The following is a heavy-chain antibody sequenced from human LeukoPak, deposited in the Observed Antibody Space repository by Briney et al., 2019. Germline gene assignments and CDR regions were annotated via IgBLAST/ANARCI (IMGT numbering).Heavy chain of an antibody. CDR1: GGSMSSYY. V-gene: IGHV4-59*08. D-gene: IGHD6-19*01. CDR2: IYYSGST. J-gene: IGHJ4*02. CDR3: ARSSRYNSAWFLY. Sequence: PSETLSLTCTVSGGSMSSYYWSWIRQPPGKGLEWIGYIYYSGSTKYNPSLKSRVTISVDTSKNQFSLKLSSVTAADTAVYYCARSSRYNSAWFLYWGRGTLVTVSS.